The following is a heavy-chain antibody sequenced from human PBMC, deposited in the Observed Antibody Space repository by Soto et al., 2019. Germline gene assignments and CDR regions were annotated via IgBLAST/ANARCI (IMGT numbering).Heavy chain of an antibody. Sequence: SETLSLTCAVSGGSISSSNWWSWVRQPPGKGLEWIGEIYHSGSTNYNPSLKSRVTILVDKSKNQFSLKLASVTAADTAVYYCARMGRYCSDTSCYASWFDPWGQGTLVTVSS. CDR2: IYHSGST. D-gene: IGHD2-2*01. CDR1: GGSISSSNW. CDR3: ARMGRYCSDTSCYASWFDP. V-gene: IGHV4-4*02. J-gene: IGHJ5*02.